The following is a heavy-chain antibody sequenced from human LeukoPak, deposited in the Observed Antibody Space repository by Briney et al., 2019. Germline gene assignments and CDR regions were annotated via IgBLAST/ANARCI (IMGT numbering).Heavy chain of an antibody. V-gene: IGHV3-48*03. CDR2: ISSSGSTI. D-gene: IGHD6-6*01. J-gene: IGHJ4*02. CDR1: GFTFSSYE. Sequence: GGSLRLSCAASGFTFSSYETNWVRQAPGKGLEWVSYISSSGSTIYYADSVKGRFTISRDNAKNSLYLQMNSLRAEDTAVYYCARDSYSSSWDYWGQGTLVTVSS. CDR3: ARDSYSSSWDY.